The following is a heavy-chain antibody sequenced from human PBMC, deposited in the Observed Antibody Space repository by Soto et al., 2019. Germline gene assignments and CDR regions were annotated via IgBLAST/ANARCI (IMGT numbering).Heavy chain of an antibody. CDR2: IYYSGST. Sequence: SETLSLTCTVSGGSISSGGYYWSWIRQHPGKGLEWIGYIYYSGSTYYNPSLKSRVTISVDTSKNQLSLKLSSVTAADTAVYYCARDSRGYCSSTSCYGAGYYYYMDVWGKGTTVTVSS. V-gene: IGHV4-31*03. J-gene: IGHJ6*03. CDR1: GGSISSGGYY. D-gene: IGHD2-2*01. CDR3: ARDSRGYCSSTSCYGAGYYYYMDV.